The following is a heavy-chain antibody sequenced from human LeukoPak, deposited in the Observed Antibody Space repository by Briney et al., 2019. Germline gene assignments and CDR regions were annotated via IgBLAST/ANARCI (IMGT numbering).Heavy chain of an antibody. D-gene: IGHD6-19*01. J-gene: IGHJ4*02. CDR2: ITLSSSTI. CDR1: AFNFNNYN. V-gene: IGHV3-48*01. Sequence: GGSLRLSCAASAFNFNNYNMNWVRQAPGKGLEWVSYITLSSSTIYYADSAKGRFTISRDNAKNSLYLQMNSLRAEEKAVYYCARSPQSGSGWYDYFDYWGQGTLVTVSS. CDR3: ARSPQSGSGWYDYFDY.